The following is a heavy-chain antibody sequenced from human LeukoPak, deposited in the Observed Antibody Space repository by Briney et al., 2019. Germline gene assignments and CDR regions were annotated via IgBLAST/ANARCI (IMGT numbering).Heavy chain of an antibody. CDR2: ISGGAGTI. CDR3: AKSRGYTYGSFDY. CDR1: GFTFSSQA. V-gene: IGHV3-23*01. Sequence: GGSLRLSCAASGFTFSSQAMSWFRQAPGKGLEWVSVISGGAGTIYSADSVKGRFTISRDNSKSTLYLQMNSLRAEDTAVYYCAKSRGYTYGSFDYWGQGTLVTVSA. J-gene: IGHJ4*02. D-gene: IGHD5-18*01.